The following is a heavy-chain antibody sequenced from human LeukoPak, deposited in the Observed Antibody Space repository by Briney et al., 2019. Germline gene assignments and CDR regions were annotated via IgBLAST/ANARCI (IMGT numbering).Heavy chain of an antibody. D-gene: IGHD4-11*01. J-gene: IGHJ5*02. Sequence: SLRLSRAGTGLTISSNYMSWVRQAPGKRLEWVSVIYTGGNTYYADSVKGRFTISRDNSKNTLYLQMNSLRAEDTAVYYCARGLIYSPNWFDPWGQGTLVTVSS. CDR3: ARGLIYSPNWFDP. CDR2: IYTGGNT. CDR1: GLTISSNY. V-gene: IGHV3-66*01.